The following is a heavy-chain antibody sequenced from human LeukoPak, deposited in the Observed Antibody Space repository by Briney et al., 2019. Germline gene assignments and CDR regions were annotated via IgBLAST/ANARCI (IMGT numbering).Heavy chain of an antibody. CDR1: ELTFNSNW. J-gene: IGHJ4*02. D-gene: IGHD6-19*01. Sequence: PGGSLGLSCAASELTFNSNWMHWVRQAPGKGLVWVSRINSDGSTTNYADSVKGRFTISRDNAKNTLYLQMNSLRAEDTAVYYCTSYTSGWNWGQGTLVTVSS. V-gene: IGHV3-74*01. CDR3: TSYTSGWN. CDR2: INSDGSTT.